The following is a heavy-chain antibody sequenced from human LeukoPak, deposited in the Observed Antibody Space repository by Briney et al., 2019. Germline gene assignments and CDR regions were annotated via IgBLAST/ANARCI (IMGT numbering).Heavy chain of an antibody. Sequence: GGSLRLSCAASGFTFSSYAMSWVRQAPGKGLEWVSAISGSGGSTHYAASVKGRFTISRDNSKKTLYLKTNRHRAEYKAVYYCAKDFAFDIWGQGTMVTVSS. V-gene: IGHV3-23*01. J-gene: IGHJ3*02. CDR1: GFTFSSYA. CDR3: AKDFAFDI. CDR2: ISGSGGST.